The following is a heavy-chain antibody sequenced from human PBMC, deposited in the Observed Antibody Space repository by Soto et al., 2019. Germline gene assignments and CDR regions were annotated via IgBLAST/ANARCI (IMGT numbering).Heavy chain of an antibody. Sequence: EVQLLESGGGLVQPGGSLRLSCAASGFTFSSYAMSLVRQAPGKGLEWVSAISGSGGSTYYADSVKGRFTISRDNSKNPLYLQMKSQRAEDTAVYYCAKDTNGYGTKGFDYWGQGTLVTVSS. CDR3: AKDTNGYGTKGFDY. CDR2: ISGSGGST. CDR1: GFTFSSYA. J-gene: IGHJ4*02. V-gene: IGHV3-23*01. D-gene: IGHD5-18*01.